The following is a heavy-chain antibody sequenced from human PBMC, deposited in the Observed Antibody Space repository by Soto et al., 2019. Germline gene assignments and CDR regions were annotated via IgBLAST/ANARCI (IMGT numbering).Heavy chain of an antibody. V-gene: IGHV3-30*03. Sequence: QVQLVESGGGVVQPGRSLRLSCAASGFSFSSYGMHWVRQTPGKGLEGVAVTSADGTDKYYADSVKGRFTISRDNSKNTLYLQMNSLGVEDTAVYYCVRGTAIARQHFDCWGQGTLVTVSS. CDR2: TSADGTDK. D-gene: IGHD6-6*01. CDR3: VRGTAIARQHFDC. CDR1: GFSFSSYG. J-gene: IGHJ4*02.